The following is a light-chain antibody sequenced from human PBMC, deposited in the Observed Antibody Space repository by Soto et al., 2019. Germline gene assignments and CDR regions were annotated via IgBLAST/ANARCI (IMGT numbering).Light chain of an antibody. V-gene: IGKV3-20*01. J-gene: IGKJ2*01. CDR3: QQYGSSPYT. CDR2: GAS. CDR1: QSVSSSY. Sequence: EIVLTQSPGTLSLSPGERATLSCRASQSVSSSYLVWYQQKPGQPPRLLIYGASSRATAIPDRFSGSGSGTDFTLTITRLEPEDFAVYYCQQYGSSPYTFGQGTKLEIK.